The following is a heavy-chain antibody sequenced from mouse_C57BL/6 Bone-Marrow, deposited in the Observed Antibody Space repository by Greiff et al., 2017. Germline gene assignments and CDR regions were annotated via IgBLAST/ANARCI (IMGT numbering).Heavy chain of an antibody. CDR3: ARINYYGSSRYFDV. V-gene: IGHV3-6*01. CDR2: ISYDGSN. Sequence: EVKLLESGPGLVKPSQSLSLTCSVTGYSITSGYYWNWLRQFPGNKLEWMGYISYDGSNNYNPSRTNRISITRDTSKNQFFLKLNSVTTEDTATYYCARINYYGSSRYFDVWGTGTTVTVS. CDR1: GYSITSGYY. J-gene: IGHJ1*03. D-gene: IGHD1-1*01.